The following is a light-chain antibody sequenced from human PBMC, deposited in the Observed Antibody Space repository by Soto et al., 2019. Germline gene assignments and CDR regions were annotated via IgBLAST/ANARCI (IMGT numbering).Light chain of an antibody. Sequence: DIEMPQSNTTLSASDGERVTIPCRASQTISSGLAWYQQKPGKAPKLLIYAASTLQSGVPSRFSGSGSGTEFTLTICSLQPEDFATYYCQQFNSYPITFGQGRRLEI. V-gene: IGKV1-5*01. CDR3: QQFNSYPIT. CDR2: AAS. J-gene: IGKJ5*01. CDR1: QTISSG.